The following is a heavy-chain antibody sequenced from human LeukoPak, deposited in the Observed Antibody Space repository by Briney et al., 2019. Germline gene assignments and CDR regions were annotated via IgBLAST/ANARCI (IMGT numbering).Heavy chain of an antibody. D-gene: IGHD3-10*01. CDR1: GFTFDDYT. J-gene: IGHJ3*02. Sequence: GGSLRLSWAASGFTFDDYTMHWVRQAPGKGLEWVSLISWDGGSTYYADSVKGRFTISRDNSKGTVYLDMNGLRAEDTAVYYCAKDVTMVRGVSTVAFDIWGQGTMVTVSS. CDR2: ISWDGGST. CDR3: AKDVTMVRGVSTVAFDI. V-gene: IGHV3-43*01.